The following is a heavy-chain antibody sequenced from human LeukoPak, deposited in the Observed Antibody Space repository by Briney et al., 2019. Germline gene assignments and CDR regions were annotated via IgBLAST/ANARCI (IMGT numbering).Heavy chain of an antibody. CDR3: ARDASAEYSSSSGY. D-gene: IGHD6-6*01. Sequence: GASVKVSCKASGGTFSSYAISWVRQAPGQGLEWMGRIIPILGIANYAQKFQGRVTITADKSTSTAYVELSSLRSEDTAVYYCARDASAEYSSSSGYWGQGTLVTVSS. V-gene: IGHV1-69*04. J-gene: IGHJ4*02. CDR2: IIPILGIA. CDR1: GGTFSSYA.